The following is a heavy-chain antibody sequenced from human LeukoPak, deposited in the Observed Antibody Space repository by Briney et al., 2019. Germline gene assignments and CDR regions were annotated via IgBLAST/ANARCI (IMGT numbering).Heavy chain of an antibody. CDR3: TTDSIPYCDFWSGYYYIEYFQH. Sequence: GGSLRLSCAASGFTFSNAWMSWVRQAPGKGLEWVGRIKSKTDGGTTDYAAPVKGRFTISRDDSKNTLYLQMNSLKTEDTAVYYCTTDSIPYCDFWSGYYYIEYFQHWGQGTLVTVSS. CDR1: GFTFSNAW. J-gene: IGHJ1*01. D-gene: IGHD3-3*01. V-gene: IGHV3-15*01. CDR2: IKSKTDGGTT.